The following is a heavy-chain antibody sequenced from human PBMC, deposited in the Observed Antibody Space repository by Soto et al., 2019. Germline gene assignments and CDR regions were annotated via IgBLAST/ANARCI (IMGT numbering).Heavy chain of an antibody. CDR3: AKDLLPGYSSGALDY. CDR2: ISGSGGST. D-gene: IGHD6-19*01. V-gene: IGHV3-23*01. CDR1: GFTFSSYA. J-gene: IGHJ4*02. Sequence: GGSLRLSCAASGFTFSSYAMSWVRQAPGKGLGWVSAISGSGGSTYYADSVKGRFTISRDNSKNTLYLQMNGLRAEDTAVYYCAKDLLPGYSSGALDYWGQGTLVTVSS.